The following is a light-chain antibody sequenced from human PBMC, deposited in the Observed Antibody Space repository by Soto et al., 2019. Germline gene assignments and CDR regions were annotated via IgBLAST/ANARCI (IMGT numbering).Light chain of an antibody. J-gene: IGLJ2*01. CDR3: SSYTGSSTNTVV. CDR1: SSDVGKYNY. Sequence: QSALTQPASVSGSPGQSITISCTGTSSDVGKYNYVSWYQQHPAKAPKLMIFEVSNRPSGVSNRFSGSKAGNTASLTTSGLQAEDEAEYYCSSYTGSSTNTVVFGGGTKLTVL. V-gene: IGLV2-14*01. CDR2: EVS.